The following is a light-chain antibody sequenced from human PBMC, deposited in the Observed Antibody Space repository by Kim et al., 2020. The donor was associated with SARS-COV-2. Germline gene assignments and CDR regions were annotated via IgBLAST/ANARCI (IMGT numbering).Light chain of an antibody. CDR3: QQYNNWPPWT. CDR1: QSVSSN. CDR2: GAS. Sequence: SPGERAPLSCRASQSVSSNLAWYQQKPGQAPRLLIYGASTGATGIPARFSGSGSGTEFTLTISSLQSEDFAVYYCQQYNNWPPWTFGQGTKVDIK. J-gene: IGKJ1*01. V-gene: IGKV3-15*01.